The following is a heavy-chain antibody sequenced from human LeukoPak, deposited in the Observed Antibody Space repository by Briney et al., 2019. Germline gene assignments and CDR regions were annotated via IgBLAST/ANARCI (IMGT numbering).Heavy chain of an antibody. J-gene: IGHJ3*02. CDR2: INHSGST. CDR1: GGSFSGYY. V-gene: IGHV4-34*01. D-gene: IGHD4-23*01. CDR3: ARRLVVTMVDAFDI. Sequence: SETLSLTCAVYGGSFSGYYWSWIRQPPGKGLEWIGEINHSGSTNYNPSLKSRVTISVDTSKNQFSLKLSSVTAADTGVYYCARRLVVTMVDAFDIWGQGAMVTVSS.